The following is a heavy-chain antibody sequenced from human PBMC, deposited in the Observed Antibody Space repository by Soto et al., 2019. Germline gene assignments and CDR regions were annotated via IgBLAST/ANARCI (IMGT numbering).Heavy chain of an antibody. J-gene: IGHJ4*02. V-gene: IGHV3-11*01. Sequence: GGSLRLSCAASGVTFRDYYMSWGRRAPGKGLEWVSYISSSSSTMYYADSVKGRFTISRDNAKNSLYLQMNSLRAEDTAVCFCSIERERQLRSFDFSGQAAL. CDR3: SIERERQLRSFDF. CDR1: GVTFRDYY. D-gene: IGHD1-1*01. CDR2: ISSSSSTM.